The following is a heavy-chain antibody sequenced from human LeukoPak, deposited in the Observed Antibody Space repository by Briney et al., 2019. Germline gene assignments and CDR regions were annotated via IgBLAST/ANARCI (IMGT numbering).Heavy chain of an antibody. CDR2: VDPGNSYI. J-gene: IGHJ4*02. CDR1: GYSFTSYW. D-gene: IGHD3-16*02. Sequence: GESLKISCKGSGYSFTSYWITWVRQMPGKGLGWMGWVDPGNSYIKYSLSFQGHVTLSADKSISTASLHWSSLKASDTAMYYCARHRRVSNFDYWGQGTLVTVSS. V-gene: IGHV5-10-1*01. CDR3: ARHRRVSNFDY.